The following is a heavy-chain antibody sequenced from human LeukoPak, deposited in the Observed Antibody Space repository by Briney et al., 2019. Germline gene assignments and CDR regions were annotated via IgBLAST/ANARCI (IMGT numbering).Heavy chain of an antibody. V-gene: IGHV3-20*01. D-gene: IGHD6-13*01. CDR2: INWNGGST. Sequence: TGGSLRLSCAASGFTFSSYAMSWVRQAPGKGLEWVSGINWNGGSTGYADSVKGRFTISRDNAKNSLHLQMNSLRAEDTALYHCARHKRGAAAGKTDYYYYMDVWGKGTTVTVSS. CDR3: ARHKRGAAAGKTDYYYYMDV. J-gene: IGHJ6*03. CDR1: GFTFSSYA.